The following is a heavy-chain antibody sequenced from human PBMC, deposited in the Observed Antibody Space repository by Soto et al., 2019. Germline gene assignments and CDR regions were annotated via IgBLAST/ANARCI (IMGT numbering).Heavy chain of an antibody. CDR2: IYYSGST. CDR3: ARLVIARGLVWFDP. Sequence: PSETLSLTCTVSGGSISSSSYYWGWIRQPPGKGLEWIGSIYYSGSTYYNPSLKSRVTISVDTSKNQFSLKLSSVTAADTAVYYCARLVIARGLVWFDPWGQGTLVTVSS. D-gene: IGHD3-22*01. V-gene: IGHV4-39*01. J-gene: IGHJ5*02. CDR1: GGSISSSSYY.